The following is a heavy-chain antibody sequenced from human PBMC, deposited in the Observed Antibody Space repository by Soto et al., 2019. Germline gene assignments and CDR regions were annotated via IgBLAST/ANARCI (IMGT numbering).Heavy chain of an antibody. CDR2: IYYSGST. V-gene: IGHV4-39*01. D-gene: IGHD6-13*01. CDR3: ARHGSRWASNFDY. Sequence: SETLSLTCTVPGGSISSSSYYWGWIRQPPGKGLEWIGSIYYSGSTYYNPSLKSRVTISVDTSKNQFSLKLSSVTAADTAVYYCARHGSRWASNFDYWGQGTLVTVSS. J-gene: IGHJ4*02. CDR1: GGSISSSSYY.